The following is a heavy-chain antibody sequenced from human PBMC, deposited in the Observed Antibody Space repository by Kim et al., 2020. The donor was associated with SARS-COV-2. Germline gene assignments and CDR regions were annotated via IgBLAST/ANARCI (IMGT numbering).Heavy chain of an antibody. CDR1: GFTFSSYA. V-gene: IGHV3-30*04. J-gene: IGHJ6*02. CDR2: ISYDGSNK. CDR3: AREETPRIWPDYYYYGMDV. Sequence: GGSLRLSCAASGFTFSSYAMHWVRQAPGKGLEWVAVISYDGSNKYYADSVKGRFTISRDNSKNTLYLQMNSLRAEDTAVYYCAREETPRIWPDYYYYGMDVWGQGTTVTVSS.